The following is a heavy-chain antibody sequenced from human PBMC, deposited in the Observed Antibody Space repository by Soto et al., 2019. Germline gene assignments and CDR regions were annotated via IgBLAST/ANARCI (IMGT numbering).Heavy chain of an antibody. D-gene: IGHD3-9*01. CDR3: VVLTGSRNYYSYMDV. Sequence: GGSLRLSCAASGFTVSSNYMSWVRQAPGKGLEWVSVIYSGGSTYYADSVKGRFTISRHNSKNTLYLQMNSLRAEDTAVYYCVVLTGSRNYYSYMDVWGKGTTVTVS. CDR1: GFTVSSNY. V-gene: IGHV3-53*04. CDR2: IYSGGST. J-gene: IGHJ6*03.